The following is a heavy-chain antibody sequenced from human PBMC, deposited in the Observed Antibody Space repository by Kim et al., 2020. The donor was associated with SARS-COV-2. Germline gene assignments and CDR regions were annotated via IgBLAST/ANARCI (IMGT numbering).Heavy chain of an antibody. CDR3: ASQPRAPPYYSGYDYPPDY. J-gene: IGHJ4*02. CDR2: IYYSGST. V-gene: IGHV4-39*01. CDR1: GGSISSSSYY. D-gene: IGHD5-12*01. Sequence: SETLSLTCTVSGGSISSSSYYWGWIRQPPGKGLEWIGSIYYSGSTYYNPSLKSRVTISVDTSKNQFSLKLSSVTAADTAVYYCASQPRAPPYYSGYDYPPDYWGQGTLVTVSS.